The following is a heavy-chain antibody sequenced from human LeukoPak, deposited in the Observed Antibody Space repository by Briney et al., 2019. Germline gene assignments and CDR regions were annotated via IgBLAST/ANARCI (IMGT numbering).Heavy chain of an antibody. D-gene: IGHD4-17*01. Sequence: QPGGSLRLSCAASGFTLSSYAMNWVRQAPGKGLEWVSAISVSGSSTYYADSVKGRFTISRDNSKSTLYLQMNSLRAEDTAVYYCAKAPSYGDATGYYFDNWGHGTLVTVSS. J-gene: IGHJ4*01. CDR3: AKAPSYGDATGYYFDN. CDR2: ISVSGSST. V-gene: IGHV3-23*01. CDR1: GFTLSSYA.